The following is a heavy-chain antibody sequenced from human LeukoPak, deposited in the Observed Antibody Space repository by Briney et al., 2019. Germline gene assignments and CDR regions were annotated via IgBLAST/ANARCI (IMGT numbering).Heavy chain of an antibody. J-gene: IGHJ6*02. CDR1: GFTFSSYW. CDR3: AKSTVRYYYYYYGMDV. CDR2: IKQDGSEK. D-gene: IGHD6-6*01. Sequence: GGSLRLSCAASGFTFSSYWMSWVRQAPGKGLEWVANIKQDGSEKYYVDSVKGRFTISRDNSKNTLYLQMNSLRAEDTAVYYCAKSTVRYYYYYYGMDVWGQGTTVTVSS. V-gene: IGHV3-7*01.